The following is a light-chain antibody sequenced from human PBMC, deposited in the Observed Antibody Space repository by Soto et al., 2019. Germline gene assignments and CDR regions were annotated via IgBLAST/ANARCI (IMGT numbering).Light chain of an antibody. CDR1: QGISNY. V-gene: IGKV1-27*01. Sequence: DIQMTQSPSALPASVGDRVTITCRASQGISNYLAWYQQKPWKAPKLLIYAASTLQSGVPSRFSGSGSGTDFTLTISSLQPEDFATDYCQKYNSAPVPFGQGTKLEIK. CDR3: QKYNSAPVP. CDR2: AAS. J-gene: IGKJ2*01.